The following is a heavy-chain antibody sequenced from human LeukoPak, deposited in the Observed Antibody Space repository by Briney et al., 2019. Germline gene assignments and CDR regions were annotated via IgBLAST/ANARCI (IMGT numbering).Heavy chain of an antibody. Sequence: ASVKVSCKASGYTFTSYGISWARQAPGQGLEWMGWISAYNGNTNYAQKLQGRVTMTTDTSTSTAYMELRSLRSDDTAVYYCVRARGGSGWYNNFDYWGQGTLVTVSS. D-gene: IGHD6-19*01. CDR1: GYTFTSYG. V-gene: IGHV1-18*01. J-gene: IGHJ4*02. CDR2: ISAYNGNT. CDR3: VRARGGSGWYNNFDY.